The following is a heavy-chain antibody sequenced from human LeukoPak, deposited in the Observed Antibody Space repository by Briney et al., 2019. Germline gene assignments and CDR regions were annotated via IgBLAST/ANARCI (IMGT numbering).Heavy chain of an antibody. J-gene: IGHJ4*02. D-gene: IGHD3-9*01. CDR1: GGTLSRYA. CDR2: IIPIFGTA. Sequence: SVKVSCQASGGTLSRYAISWVRQAPGQGLAWVGGIIPIFGTANYAHKFPGRVTNNADESTSTAYMELSSLRSEDTGVYYCARTLSGHYDVLTGYEFGYFDYWGQGALVTVSS. CDR3: ARTLSGHYDVLTGYEFGYFDY. V-gene: IGHV1-69*13.